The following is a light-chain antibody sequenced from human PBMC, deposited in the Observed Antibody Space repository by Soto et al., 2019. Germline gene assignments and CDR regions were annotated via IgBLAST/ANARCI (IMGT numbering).Light chain of an antibody. CDR1: QTILHNSNKKNY. CDR3: QQYYSPPLT. V-gene: IGKV4-1*01. J-gene: IGKJ4*01. CDR2: WAS. Sequence: DIVMPQSPDSLAVSLGERATFNCNSSQTILHNSNKKNYLAWYQQKPGQSPKLLLYWASTRESGVPDRFSGSGSGTVFTLTISSLQAEDVAVYYCQQYYSPPLTFGGGTKVEIK.